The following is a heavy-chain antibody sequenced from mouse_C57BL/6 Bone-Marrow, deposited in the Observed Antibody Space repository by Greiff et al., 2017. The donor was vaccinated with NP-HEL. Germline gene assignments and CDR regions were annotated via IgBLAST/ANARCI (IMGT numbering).Heavy chain of an antibody. CDR2: IYPGGGYT. CDR3: ARWDWDWYFDV. Sequence: QVQLQQSGAELVRPGTSVKMSCKASGYTFTNYWIGWAKQRPGHGLEWIGDIYPGGGYTNYNEKFKGKATLTADKSSSTAYMQFSSLTSEDSAIYYCARWDWDWYFDVWGTGTTVTVSS. V-gene: IGHV1-63*01. D-gene: IGHD4-1*01. CDR1: GYTFTNYW. J-gene: IGHJ1*03.